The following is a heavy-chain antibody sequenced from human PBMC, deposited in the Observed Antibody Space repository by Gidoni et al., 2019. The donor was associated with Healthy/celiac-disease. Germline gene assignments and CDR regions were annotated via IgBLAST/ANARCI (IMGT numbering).Heavy chain of an antibody. Sequence: QVQRVESGGGVVQPGRSLRLSCAASGSTFSSYGSHWVRQAPGKGRECVAVRAYEGSNKYYSGSVKGRFNISRDNSKNTLYLQMNSLRAEDTAVYYCAKAGDSSGYYSDYWGQGTLVTVSS. J-gene: IGHJ4*02. V-gene: IGHV3-30*18. CDR3: AKAGDSSGYYSDY. CDR2: RAYEGSNK. D-gene: IGHD3-22*01. CDR1: GSTFSSYG.